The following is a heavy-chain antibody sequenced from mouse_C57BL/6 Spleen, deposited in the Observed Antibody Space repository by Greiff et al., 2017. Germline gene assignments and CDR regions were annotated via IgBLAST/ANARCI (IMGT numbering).Heavy chain of an antibody. J-gene: IGHJ2*01. V-gene: IGHV2-5*01. CDR1: GFSLTSYG. CDR3: AKANWDPTGYFDY. CDR2: IWRGGST. Sequence: QVQLQQSGPGLVQPSQSLSITCTVSGFSLTSYGVHWVRQSPGKGLEWLGVIWRGGSTDYNAAFMSRLSITKDNSKSQVFFKMNSLQADDTSIYDCAKANWDPTGYFDYWGQGTTLTVSS. D-gene: IGHD4-1*01.